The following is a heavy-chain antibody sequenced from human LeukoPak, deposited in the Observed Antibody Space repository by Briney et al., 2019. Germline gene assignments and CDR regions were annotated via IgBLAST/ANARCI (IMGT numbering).Heavy chain of an antibody. CDR3: TRGGRVSPGYTSDWYPSY. D-gene: IGHD6-19*01. CDR1: GCTFSIYS. J-gene: IGHJ4*02. CDR2: ISSSRSYT. V-gene: IGHV3-21*01. Sequence: GGSLRLSCAASGCTFSIYSMNWVRQAPVKGLEWVSFISSSRSYTYYADSVKGRFTISRDNAKKSLYLQMNSLRAEDTAVYYCTRGGRVSPGYTSDWYPSYWGQGTLVTVSS.